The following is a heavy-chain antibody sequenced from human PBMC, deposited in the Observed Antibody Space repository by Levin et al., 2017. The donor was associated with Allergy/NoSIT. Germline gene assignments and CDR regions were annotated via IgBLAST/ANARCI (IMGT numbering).Heavy chain of an antibody. CDR3: ARDQVRYCLSSTCIGSLDY. Sequence: PGGSLRLSCEASGITFSSYGMHWVRQAPGKGLEWVAVIWFDGSNKYYEDSVKGRFTISRDNSKNTLYLQMNSLRAKDTAVYYCARDQVRYCLSSTCIGSLDYWGQGTLVTVSS. CDR1: GITFSSYG. J-gene: IGHJ4*02. V-gene: IGHV3-33*01. D-gene: IGHD2-2*01. CDR2: IWFDGSNK.